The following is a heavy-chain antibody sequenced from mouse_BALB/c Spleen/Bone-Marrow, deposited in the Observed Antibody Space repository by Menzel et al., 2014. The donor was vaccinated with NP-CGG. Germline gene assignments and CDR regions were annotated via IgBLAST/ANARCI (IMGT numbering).Heavy chain of an antibody. CDR2: IWAGGST. CDR1: GFSLTSYG. D-gene: IGHD2-1*01. J-gene: IGHJ4*01. V-gene: IGHV2-9*02. CDR3: AREYYGNGYAMDY. Sequence: VQLVESGPGLVAPSQSLSITCTVSGFSLTSYGVHWVRRPPGKGLEWLGVIWAGGSTNYNSALMSRLSISKDNSKSQVFLKMNSLQTDDTAMYYCAREYYGNGYAMDYWGQGTSVTVSS.